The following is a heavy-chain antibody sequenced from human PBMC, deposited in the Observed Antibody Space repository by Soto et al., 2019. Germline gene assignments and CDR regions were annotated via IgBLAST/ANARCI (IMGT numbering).Heavy chain of an antibody. CDR3: ARDRPYYDILTGCRTYNWFDP. CDR2: ISAYNGNT. D-gene: IGHD3-9*01. J-gene: IGHJ5*02. Sequence: QVQLVQSGAEVKKPGASVKVSCKASGYTFTSYGISWVRQAPGQGLEWMGWISAYNGNTNYAQKLQGRVTMTTDTSTSTVYMELRSLRSEHTVVYYCARDRPYYDILTGCRTYNWFDPWGQGTLVNVSS. V-gene: IGHV1-18*01. CDR1: GYTFTSYG.